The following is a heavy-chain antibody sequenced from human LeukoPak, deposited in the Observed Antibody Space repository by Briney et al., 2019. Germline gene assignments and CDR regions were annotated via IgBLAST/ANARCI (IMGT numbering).Heavy chain of an antibody. D-gene: IGHD3-22*01. Sequence: GASVKVSCKTSGYTFTDYYMHWVRQAPGQGLEWMGWLNPHSGGTNYAQKFQGRVTMTSDTSISTAYMDLSRLRPDDTALYYCARRVFYSDNRGYLDWGQGTLVTVSS. J-gene: IGHJ4*02. CDR3: ARRVFYSDNRGYLD. V-gene: IGHV1-2*02. CDR2: LNPHSGGT. CDR1: GYTFTDYY.